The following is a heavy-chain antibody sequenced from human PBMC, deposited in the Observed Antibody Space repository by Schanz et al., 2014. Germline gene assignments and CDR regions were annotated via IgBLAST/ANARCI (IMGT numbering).Heavy chain of an antibody. CDR1: GYTFTRSG. V-gene: IGHV1-18*01. Sequence: QVQLVQSGGEVKTPGASVKVSCKASGYTFTRSGISWVRQAPGQGLEWMGWIGGSDGNTNFAQKFQDRVTMTRNTSISTAYMELNSLTSEDTAVYYCARVSMEFERGKSYYYYMDVWGRGTTVTVSS. CDR2: IGGSDGNT. J-gene: IGHJ6*03. CDR3: ARVSMEFERGKSYYYYMDV. D-gene: IGHD3-10*01.